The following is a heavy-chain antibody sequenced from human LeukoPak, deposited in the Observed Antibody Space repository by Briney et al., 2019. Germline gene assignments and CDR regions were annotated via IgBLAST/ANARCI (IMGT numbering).Heavy chain of an antibody. J-gene: IGHJ4*02. CDR1: GFTFSSYW. CDR3: ARDGAVAGTGTNY. Sequence: PGGSLRLSCAASGFTFSSYWMSWVRQAPGKGLEWVANIKQDGSEKYYVDSVKGRFTISRDNAKNSLYLQMNSLRAEDTAVYYCARDGAVAGTGTNYWGQGTLVTVSS. D-gene: IGHD6-19*01. CDR2: IKQDGSEK. V-gene: IGHV3-7*01.